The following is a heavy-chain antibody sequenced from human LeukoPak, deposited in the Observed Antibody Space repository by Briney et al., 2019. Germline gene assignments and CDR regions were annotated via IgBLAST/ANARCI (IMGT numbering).Heavy chain of an antibody. D-gene: IGHD3-22*01. CDR2: ISHSGST. CDR1: GGSFSDYF. J-gene: IGHJ4*02. V-gene: IGHV4-34*01. Sequence: SETLSLTCAVYGGSFSDYFWSWIRQPPGKGLEWIGEISHSGSTTYNPTLRSRVTISGDTSKKQFSLKLSSVTAADTAVYYCVTYYYGSSAPKRNYWGQGILVTVSS. CDR3: VTYYYGSSAPKRNY.